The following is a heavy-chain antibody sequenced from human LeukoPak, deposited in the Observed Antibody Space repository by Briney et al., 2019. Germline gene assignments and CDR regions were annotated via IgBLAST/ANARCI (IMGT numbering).Heavy chain of an antibody. J-gene: IGHJ2*01. V-gene: IGHV1-69*13. Sequence: SVKVSCKASGGTFSSYAISWVRQAPGQGLEWMGGIIPIFGTANYAQKFQGRVTITADESTSTAYMELSSLRSEDTAVYYCARAGPGGDCRGYGCHHDNWYFDLWGRGTLVHVSS. CDR3: ARAGPGGDCRGYGCHHDNWYFDL. CDR1: GGTFSSYA. CDR2: IIPIFGTA. D-gene: IGHD2-21*01.